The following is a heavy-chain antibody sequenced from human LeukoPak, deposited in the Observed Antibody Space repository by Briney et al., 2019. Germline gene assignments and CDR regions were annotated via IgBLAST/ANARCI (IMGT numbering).Heavy chain of an antibody. D-gene: IGHD4-17*01. V-gene: IGHV5-51*01. CDR2: IYPGDSDT. CDR1: GYSFTSYW. CDR3: ASPPPVDYGDHAEYFQH. Sequence: GESLKISCXGSGYSFTSYWIGWVREMPGEGLEWMGIIYPGDSDTRYSPSFQGQVTISADKSISTAYLQWSSLKASDTAMYYCASPPPVDYGDHAEYFQHWGQGTLVTVSS. J-gene: IGHJ1*01.